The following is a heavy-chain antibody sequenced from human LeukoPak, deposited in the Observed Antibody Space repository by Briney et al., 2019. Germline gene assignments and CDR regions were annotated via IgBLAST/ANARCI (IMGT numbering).Heavy chain of an antibody. D-gene: IGHD4-17*01. J-gene: IGHJ4*02. Sequence: PSETLSLTFTVAGASISSYYWSWIRQPPGKGLEWIGYIYYSGSTNYNPSLKSRATISVDTSKNQFSLKLRSVPASDTAVYYCARERAVTTYYYFAYWGQGTLVTVPS. CDR1: GASISSYY. CDR2: IYYSGST. CDR3: ARERAVTTYYYFAY. V-gene: IGHV4-59*01.